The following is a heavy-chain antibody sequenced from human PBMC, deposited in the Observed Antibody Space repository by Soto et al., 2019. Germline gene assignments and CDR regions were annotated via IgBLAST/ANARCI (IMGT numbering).Heavy chain of an antibody. J-gene: IGHJ4*02. Sequence: EVQLVESGGGLVKPGGSLRLSCAASGFTFSSYSMNWVRQAPGKGLEWVSSISSSSSYIYYADSVKGRFTISRDNAKNSLYLQMNSLRAEDTAVYYCARSDSSGYFGFDYWGQGTLVTVSS. CDR1: GFTFSSYS. CDR2: ISSSSSYI. D-gene: IGHD3-22*01. CDR3: ARSDSSGYFGFDY. V-gene: IGHV3-21*01.